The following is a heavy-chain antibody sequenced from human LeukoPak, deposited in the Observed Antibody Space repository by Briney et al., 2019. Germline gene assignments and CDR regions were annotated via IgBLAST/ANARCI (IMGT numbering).Heavy chain of an antibody. CDR1: GFTFSSYA. CDR2: IKQDGSEK. Sequence: GGSLRLSCAASGFTFSSYAMSWVRQAPGKGLEWVANIKQDGSEKYYVDSVKGRFTISRDNAKNSLYLQMNSLRAEDTAVYYCARDWAATNNWFDPWGQGTLVTVSS. CDR3: ARDWAATNNWFDP. D-gene: IGHD2-15*01. V-gene: IGHV3-7*01. J-gene: IGHJ5*02.